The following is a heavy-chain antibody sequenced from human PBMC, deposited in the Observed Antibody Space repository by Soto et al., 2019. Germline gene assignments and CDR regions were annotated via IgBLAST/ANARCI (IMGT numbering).Heavy chain of an antibody. D-gene: IGHD3-22*01. V-gene: IGHV6-1*01. J-gene: IGHJ4*02. CDR3: ARDYYKYYDSSGYYRSPAY. CDR1: GDSVSSNSAA. Sequence: SQTLSLTCAISGDSVSSNSAAWNWIRQSPSRGLEWLGRTYYRSKWYNDYAVSVKSRITINPDTSKNQFSLQLNSVTPEDTAVYYCARDYYKYYDSSGYYRSPAYWGQGTLVTVS. CDR2: TYYRSKWYN.